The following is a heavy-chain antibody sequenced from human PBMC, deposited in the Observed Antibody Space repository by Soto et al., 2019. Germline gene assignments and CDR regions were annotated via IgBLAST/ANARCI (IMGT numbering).Heavy chain of an antibody. D-gene: IGHD3-22*01. V-gene: IGHV4-34*01. J-gene: IGHJ5*02. CDR2: INHSGST. Sequence: QVQLQQWGAGLLKPSETLSLTCAVYGGSFSGYYWSWIRQPPGKGLEWIGEINHSGSTNYNPSLKSRVTISVDTSKNQFSLKLSSVTAADTAVYYCARGSNGYYDSSGYYFSFWFDPWGQGTLVTVSS. CDR3: ARGSNGYYDSSGYYFSFWFDP. CDR1: GGSFSGYY.